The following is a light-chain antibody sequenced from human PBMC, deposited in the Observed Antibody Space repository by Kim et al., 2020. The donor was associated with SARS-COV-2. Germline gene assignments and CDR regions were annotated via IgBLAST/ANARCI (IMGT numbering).Light chain of an antibody. CDR3: QVWDSNSDPVV. CDR2: YDH. J-gene: IGLJ2*01. V-gene: IGLV3-21*04. CDR1: NIGTKN. Sequence: AQGQTARSTCGGNNIGTKNVHWYRQKAGQAPVLVIYYDHDRPSGIPERFSGSNSGNTATLTISRVEAEDEADYYCQVWDSNSDPVVFGGGTQLTVL.